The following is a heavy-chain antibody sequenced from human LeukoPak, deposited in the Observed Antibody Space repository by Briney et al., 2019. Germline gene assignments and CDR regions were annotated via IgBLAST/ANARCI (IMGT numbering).Heavy chain of an antibody. D-gene: IGHD6-13*01. CDR3: ARVVRIAAAATGH. V-gene: IGHV4-39*07. CDR2: IFYSGGT. Sequence: SETLSLTCTVSGGSINTPNYYWGWIRQTPGKGLEWIGNIFYSGGTYYSPSLTSRVTISLDTSRNQFSLKLNSVTAADTAVYYCARVVRIAAAATGHWGQGTLVTVSS. CDR1: GGSINTPNYY. J-gene: IGHJ4*02.